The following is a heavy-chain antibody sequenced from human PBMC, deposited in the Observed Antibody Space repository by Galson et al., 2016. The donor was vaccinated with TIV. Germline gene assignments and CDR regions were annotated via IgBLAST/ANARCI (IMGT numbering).Heavy chain of an antibody. CDR3: ARGRGYCGTTSCYVDY. J-gene: IGHJ4*02. V-gene: IGHV3-23*01. D-gene: IGHD2-2*01. CDR1: GFTFSSFA. Sequence: SLRLSCAASGFTFSSFAMTWVRQAPGKGLEWVSRISAGGGRTDYADSVKGRFTISRDNPKNTLYLQMSSLRAEDTAVYYCARGRGYCGTTSCYVDYWGQGTLVTVSS. CDR2: ISAGGGRT.